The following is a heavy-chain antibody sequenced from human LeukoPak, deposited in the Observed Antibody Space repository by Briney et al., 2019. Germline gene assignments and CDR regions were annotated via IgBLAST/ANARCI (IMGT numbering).Heavy chain of an antibody. Sequence: ASVKVSCKASGFTFTSSAVQWVRQARGQRLEWIGWIVVGSGNKNYAQKFQERVTITRDMSTSTPYMSLSSLRSVETAVFYCAASGYGHGSYGNNWFDPWGQGTLVTVSS. J-gene: IGHJ5*02. CDR1: GFTFTSSA. D-gene: IGHD3-9*01. CDR2: IVVGSGNK. V-gene: IGHV1-58*01. CDR3: AASGYGHGSYGNNWFDP.